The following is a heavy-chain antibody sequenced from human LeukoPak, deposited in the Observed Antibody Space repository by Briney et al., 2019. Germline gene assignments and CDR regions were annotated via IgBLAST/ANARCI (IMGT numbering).Heavy chain of an antibody. V-gene: IGHV1-3*04. J-gene: IGHJ4*02. CDR1: GYTFTTYA. D-gene: IGHD4-11*01. Sequence: GAPVKVSCKASGYTFTTYAIHWVRQAPGQRLEWLGWINTGNGDTRYSQTFQGRVTMTRDTSTSTVYMELSSVRSEDTAVYYCARGFTVRSPFDYWGQGTLVTVSS. CDR2: INTGNGDT. CDR3: ARGFTVRSPFDY.